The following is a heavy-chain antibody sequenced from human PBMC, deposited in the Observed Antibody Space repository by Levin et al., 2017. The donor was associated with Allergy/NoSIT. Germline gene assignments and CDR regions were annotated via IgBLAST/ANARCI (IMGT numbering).Heavy chain of an antibody. Sequence: LSLTCAASGFTFSSYAMSWVRQAPGKGLEWVSAISGSGGSTYYADSVKGRFTISRDNSKNTLYLQMNSLRAEDTAVYYCAKDALTTVTTDSWFDYWGQGTLVTVSS. CDR1: GFTFSSYA. V-gene: IGHV3-23*01. D-gene: IGHD4-17*01. CDR3: AKDALTTVTTDSWFDY. CDR2: ISGSGGST. J-gene: IGHJ4*02.